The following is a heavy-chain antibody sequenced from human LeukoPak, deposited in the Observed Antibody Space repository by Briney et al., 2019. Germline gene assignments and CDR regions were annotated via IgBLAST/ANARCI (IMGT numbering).Heavy chain of an antibody. CDR2: ISYDGSNK. J-gene: IGHJ6*02. CDR3: AKDQGGVCSSTSCYDYYYYYGMDV. Sequence: RGSLGLSCAASGFTFSSYGMHWVRQAPGKGLEWVAVISYDGSNKYYADSVKGRFTISRDNSKNTLYLQMNSLRAEDTAVYYCAKDQGGVCSSTSCYDYYYYYGMDVWGQGTTVTVSS. CDR1: GFTFSSYG. V-gene: IGHV3-30*18. D-gene: IGHD2-2*01.